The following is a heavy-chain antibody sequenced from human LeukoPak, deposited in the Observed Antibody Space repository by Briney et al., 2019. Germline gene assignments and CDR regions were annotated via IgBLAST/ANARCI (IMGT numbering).Heavy chain of an antibody. CDR3: AKDTGYSSGWSFDY. CDR2: ISWNSGSI. CDR1: GFTFDDYA. V-gene: IGHV3-9*01. D-gene: IGHD6-19*01. J-gene: IGHJ4*02. Sequence: GGSLRLSCAASGFTFDDYAMHWVRQAPGKGLEWVSGISWNSGSIGYADSVKGRFTISRDNAKNSLYLQMNSLRAEDTALYYCAKDTGYSSGWSFDYWGRGTLVTVSS.